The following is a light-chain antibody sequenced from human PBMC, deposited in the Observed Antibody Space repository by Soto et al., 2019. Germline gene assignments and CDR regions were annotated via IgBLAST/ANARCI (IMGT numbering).Light chain of an antibody. CDR1: SSDVGGYNY. CDR2: DVR. V-gene: IGLV2-14*01. CDR3: SSYTSSSTWV. Sequence: QSALTQPASVSGSPGQSITISCTGTSSDVGGYNYVSLYQQHPGKAPKLMIYDVRNRPSGVSNRFSGSKSGNTASLTISGLQAEDGADYYCSSYTSSSTWVFGGGTKLTVL. J-gene: IGLJ3*02.